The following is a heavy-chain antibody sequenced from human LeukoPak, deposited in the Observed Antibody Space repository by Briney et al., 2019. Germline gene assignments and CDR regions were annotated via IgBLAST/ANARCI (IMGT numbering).Heavy chain of an antibody. J-gene: IGHJ4*02. CDR3: ARTAGIAVAGSRQYFDY. Sequence: SETLSLTCTVSGGSTSSSSYYWGWIRQPPGKGLEWIGSIYYSGTTYYNPSLKSRVTISVDTSNNQFSLKLSSVTAADTAVYYCARTAGIAVAGSRQYFDYWGQGMLVTVSS. CDR1: GGSTSSSSYY. V-gene: IGHV4-39*01. CDR2: IYYSGTT. D-gene: IGHD6-19*01.